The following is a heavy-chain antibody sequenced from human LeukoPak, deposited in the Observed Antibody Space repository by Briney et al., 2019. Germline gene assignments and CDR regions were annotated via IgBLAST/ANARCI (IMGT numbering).Heavy chain of an antibody. CDR2: IKPDENEK. CDR3: TRSPDGFDY. V-gene: IGHV3-7*03. Sequence: PGGSLRLSCAAPGFTFNNYWMSWVRQAPGKGLEWVANIKPDENEKFYVDSVKGRFTISRDNAKNSLYLQMNSLRAEDTALYYCTRSPDGFDYWGQGTLVTVSS. D-gene: IGHD1-14*01. CDR1: GFTFNNYW. J-gene: IGHJ4*02.